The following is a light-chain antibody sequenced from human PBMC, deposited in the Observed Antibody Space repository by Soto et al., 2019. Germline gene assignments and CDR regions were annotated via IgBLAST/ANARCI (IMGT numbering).Light chain of an antibody. V-gene: IGKV3-11*01. CDR2: GAS. CDR3: QHRGKWPRT. CDR1: QSVSSY. Sequence: EIVLTQSPATLSLSPGERATLSCRASQSVSSYLAWYQQKPGQAPRLLIYGASNRATGIPARCSGSGSGTDFSLTISSLESEDYAVYYCQHRGKWPRTFGQGTKLEIK. J-gene: IGKJ2*01.